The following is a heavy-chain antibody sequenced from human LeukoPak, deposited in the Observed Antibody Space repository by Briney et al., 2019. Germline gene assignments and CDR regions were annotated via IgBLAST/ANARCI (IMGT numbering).Heavy chain of an antibody. V-gene: IGHV1-69*05. D-gene: IGHD1-7*01. Sequence: SVKVSCKASGGTFSSYAISWVRHAPGQGLEWMGGMIPIFGTENYAQKFQGRVTITTDESTSTAYVELSSLRSEDTAVYYCARSALTGTTSVYYYYYMDVWGKGTTVTVSS. CDR3: ARSALTGTTSVYYYYYMDV. J-gene: IGHJ6*03. CDR1: GGTFSSYA. CDR2: MIPIFGTE.